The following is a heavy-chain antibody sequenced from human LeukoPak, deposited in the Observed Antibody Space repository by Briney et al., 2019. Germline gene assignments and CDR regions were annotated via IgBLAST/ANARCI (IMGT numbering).Heavy chain of an antibody. V-gene: IGHV4-34*01. CDR3: ASLGNYRGDH. J-gene: IGHJ4*02. D-gene: IGHD1-7*01. CDR2: INHSGST. CDR1: GGSFSGYY. Sequence: SETLSLTCAVYGGSFSGYYWSWIRQPPGKGLEWIGEINHSGSTNYNPSLKSRVTISVDTSKNQFSLKLSSVTAADTAVYYCASLGNYRGDHWGQGTLVTVSS.